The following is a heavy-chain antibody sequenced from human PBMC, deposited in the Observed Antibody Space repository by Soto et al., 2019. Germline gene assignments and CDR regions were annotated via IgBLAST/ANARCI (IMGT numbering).Heavy chain of an antibody. CDR3: ARGGISHWAYFYYMDV. CDR2: INHLGSI. CDR1: GGSLSDYF. D-gene: IGHD2-21*01. V-gene: IGHV4-34*01. Sequence: PSETLSLTCVVSGGSLSDYFWSWIRQPPGMALEWIGEINHLGSINYNPSLKSRVTMSVDTSKNLFSLTLNSVTAADTATFYCARGGISHWAYFYYMDVWDRGTTVTVSS. J-gene: IGHJ6*03.